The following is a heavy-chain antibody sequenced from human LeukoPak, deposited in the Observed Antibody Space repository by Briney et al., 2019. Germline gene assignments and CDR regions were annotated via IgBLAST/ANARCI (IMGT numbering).Heavy chain of an antibody. V-gene: IGHV3-15*01. CDR2: IKSRTYGGTT. Sequence: GASLRLSWASAWFTFTDAWMRWVRQARGRGLAWVGRIKSRTYGGTTDYPAAVKGRFTISRDDSKNTVYLQMNSLKTEDTAVYYCTTATSYWGQGSLVTVSS. J-gene: IGHJ4*02. CDR1: WFTFTDAW. CDR3: TTATSY.